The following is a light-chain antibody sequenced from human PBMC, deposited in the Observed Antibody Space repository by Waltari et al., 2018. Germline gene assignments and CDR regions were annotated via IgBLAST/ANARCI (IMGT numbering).Light chain of an antibody. Sequence: QSVLTQPPSVSGAPGQRVTISCTANHSNIGAVFELFWYQQLPGSAPKLLIFASYKRSSGVPDRISGSTSGTSASLAITGLQAEDEADYYCQSYDSSLSGRVFGGGTRLTVL. V-gene: IGLV1-40*01. CDR2: ASY. CDR3: QSYDSSLSGRV. J-gene: IGLJ3*02. CDR1: HSNIGAVFE.